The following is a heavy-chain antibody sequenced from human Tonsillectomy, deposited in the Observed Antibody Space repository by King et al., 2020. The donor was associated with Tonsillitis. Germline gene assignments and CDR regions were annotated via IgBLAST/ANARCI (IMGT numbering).Heavy chain of an antibody. D-gene: IGHD6-19*01. Sequence: VQLVESGGGVVQPGKSLRLSCEASGFTFARYGMHWVRQAPGKGLEWVTVISYDGRGKYYSDSVKGRFTISRDDSKSTVYLEMNSLSGEDTAVYYCAKDARDAVGGMLGRYLQHWGQGTLVTVSS. CDR2: ISYDGRGK. V-gene: IGHV3-30*18. J-gene: IGHJ1*01. CDR1: GFTFARYG. CDR3: AKDARDAVGGMLGRYLQH.